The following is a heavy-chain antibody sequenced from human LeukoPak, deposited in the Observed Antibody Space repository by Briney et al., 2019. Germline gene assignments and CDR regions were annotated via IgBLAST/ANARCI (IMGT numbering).Heavy chain of an antibody. J-gene: IGHJ4*02. D-gene: IGHD6-6*01. Sequence: ASVKVSCKASGYTFTSYDINWVRQATGQGLEWMGWMNPNSGNTDYAQKFQGRVTITRNTSISTTYMELSSLRSEDTAVYYCASYSSSRDFDYWGQGTLVTVSS. V-gene: IGHV1-8*03. CDR3: ASYSSSRDFDY. CDR1: GYTFTSYD. CDR2: MNPNSGNT.